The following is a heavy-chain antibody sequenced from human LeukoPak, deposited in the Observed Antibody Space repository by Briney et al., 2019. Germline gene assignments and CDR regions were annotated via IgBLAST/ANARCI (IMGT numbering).Heavy chain of an antibody. Sequence: SVKLSCKASGFTFTSSAMQWVRQARGQRLEWIGWIVVGSGNTNYAQKFQERVTIARDMSTSTAYMELSSLRSEDTAVYYCAADLYRDYGDYVHWFDPWGQGTLVTVSS. V-gene: IGHV1-58*02. D-gene: IGHD4-17*01. CDR1: GFTFTSSA. CDR3: AADLYRDYGDYVHWFDP. CDR2: IVVGSGNT. J-gene: IGHJ5*02.